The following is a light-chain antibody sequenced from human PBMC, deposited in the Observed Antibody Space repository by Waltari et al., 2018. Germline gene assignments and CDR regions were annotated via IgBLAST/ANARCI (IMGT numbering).Light chain of an antibody. J-gene: IGLJ2*01. CDR2: YDT. CDR1: KMGSKS. CDR3: HVWDSSSDQQE. Sequence: SYVLTQPPSVSVAPGKAATITCGGTKMGSKSVHWYQQKPGQAPVLVIKYDTDRPSGIPERISGSNSGNTATLTISRVEAGDEADYYCHVWDSSSDQQEFGGGTKLTVL. V-gene: IGLV3-21*04.